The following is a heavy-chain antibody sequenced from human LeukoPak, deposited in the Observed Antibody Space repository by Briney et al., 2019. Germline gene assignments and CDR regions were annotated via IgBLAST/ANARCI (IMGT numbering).Heavy chain of an antibody. Sequence: GESLKISCKGSGYSFTSYWIGWVRQVPGKGLEWMGIIYPGDSDTRYSPSFQGQVTISADKSISTAYLQWSSLRASDTAMYYCAGTMFRTHYYDSSGYYPNGAFDIWGQGTMVTVSS. D-gene: IGHD3-22*01. J-gene: IGHJ3*02. CDR2: IYPGDSDT. V-gene: IGHV5-51*01. CDR1: GYSFTSYW. CDR3: AGTMFRTHYYDSSGYYPNGAFDI.